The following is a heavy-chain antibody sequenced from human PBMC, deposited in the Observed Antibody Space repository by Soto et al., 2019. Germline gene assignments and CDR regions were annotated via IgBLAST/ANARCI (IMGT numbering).Heavy chain of an antibody. J-gene: IGHJ6*02. CDR1: GFTFSSYG. Sequence: QVQLVESGGGVVQPGRSLRLSCAASGFTFSSYGMHWVRQAPGKGLEWVAVIWYDGSNKYYADSVKGRFTISRDNSKNALYLQMNSLRPEDTAVYYCARDQYYYGSGSIDYYYGLDVWGQGTTVTVSS. CDR2: IWYDGSNK. V-gene: IGHV3-33*01. D-gene: IGHD3-10*01. CDR3: ARDQYYYGSGSIDYYYGLDV.